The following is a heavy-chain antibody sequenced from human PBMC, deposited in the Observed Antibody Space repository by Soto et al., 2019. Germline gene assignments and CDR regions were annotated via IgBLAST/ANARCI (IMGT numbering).Heavy chain of an antibody. CDR2: ISYDGSNK. D-gene: IGHD4-17*01. J-gene: IGHJ6*02. CDR3: ARGGYGAQGDYYGMDV. Sequence: PGGSLRISCAASGLTFSSYGMHWVRQAPGKGLEWVAVISYDGSNKYYADSVKGRFTISRDIAKNTLHLQMNSLRAEDTGVYYCARGGYGAQGDYYGMDVWGQGTTVTVSS. V-gene: IGHV3-30*03. CDR1: GLTFSSYG.